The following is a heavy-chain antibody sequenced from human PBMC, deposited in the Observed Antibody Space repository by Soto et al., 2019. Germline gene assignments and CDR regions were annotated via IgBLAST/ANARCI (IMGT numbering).Heavy chain of an antibody. Sequence: PGGSLRLSCAASGLPFSSYGMHWVRQAPGKGLEWVAVISYDGSNKYYADSVKGRFTISRDNSKNTLYLQMNSLRAEDTAVYYCAKERDYGDRFDYWGQGQWSPSPQ. J-gene: IGHJ4*02. CDR2: ISYDGSNK. V-gene: IGHV3-30*18. CDR1: GLPFSSYG. CDR3: AKERDYGDRFDY. D-gene: IGHD4-17*01.